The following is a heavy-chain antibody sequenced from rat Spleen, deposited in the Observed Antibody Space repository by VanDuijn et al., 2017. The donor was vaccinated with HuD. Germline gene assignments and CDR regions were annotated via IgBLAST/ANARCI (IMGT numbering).Heavy chain of an antibody. CDR3: ATQWFDY. Sequence: EVQLVESDGGLVQPGRSLKLSCAASGFIFSDHYVAWVRQAPTKGLEWVATINYDGRSTFYRDSVKGRFTISRDIAKSTLYLQMDSLGSEDTATYYCATQWFDYWGQGVMVTVSS. J-gene: IGHJ2*01. V-gene: IGHV5-7*01. CDR1: GFIFSDHY. CDR2: INYDGRST.